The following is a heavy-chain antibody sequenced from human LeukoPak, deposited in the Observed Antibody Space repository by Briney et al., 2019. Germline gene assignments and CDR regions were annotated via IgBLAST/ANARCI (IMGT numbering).Heavy chain of an antibody. Sequence: GGSLRLSCAASGLTFRNYALSWVRQAPGKGLEWVSVISGSGDSTYYVDFVKGRFTISRDNPKNTVYLQMNSLRAEDTAVYYCAKVYYGLGRAYFHYGMDVWGKGTTVTVSS. CDR2: ISGSGDST. CDR1: GLTFRNYA. CDR3: AKVYYGLGRAYFHYGMDV. V-gene: IGHV3-23*01. D-gene: IGHD3-10*01. J-gene: IGHJ6*04.